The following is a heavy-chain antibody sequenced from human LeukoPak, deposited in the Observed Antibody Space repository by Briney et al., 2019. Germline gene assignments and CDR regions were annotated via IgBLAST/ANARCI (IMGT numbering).Heavy chain of an antibody. Sequence: ASVKVSCKASGYTFTSYVTSWVRQAPGQGLEWMGWISAYNGNTNYAQKLQGRVNMTTDTSTSTAYKELRNLKSDDKAVYYGARVPSNPNYDFWSGYYFDYWGQGTLVTVSS. CDR2: ISAYNGNT. J-gene: IGHJ4*02. CDR3: ARVPSNPNYDFWSGYYFDY. V-gene: IGHV1-18*01. D-gene: IGHD3-3*01. CDR1: GYTFTSYV.